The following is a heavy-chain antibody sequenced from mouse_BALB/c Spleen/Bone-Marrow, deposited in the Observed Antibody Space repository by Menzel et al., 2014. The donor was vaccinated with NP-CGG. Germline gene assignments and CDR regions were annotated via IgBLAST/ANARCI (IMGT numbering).Heavy chain of an antibody. D-gene: IGHD3-2*01. J-gene: IGHJ2*01. CDR2: INPYNDGT. CDR3: ARPRQLGLPYYFDY. Sequence: EVHLQQSGPELVKPGASVKMSCKASGYTFTSYVMHWVKQKPGQGLEWIGYINPYNDGTKYNEKFKSKATLTSDKSTSTAYMELSSLTSEDSAVYYCARPRQLGLPYYFDYWGQGTPLTVSS. CDR1: GYTFTSYV. V-gene: IGHV1-14*01.